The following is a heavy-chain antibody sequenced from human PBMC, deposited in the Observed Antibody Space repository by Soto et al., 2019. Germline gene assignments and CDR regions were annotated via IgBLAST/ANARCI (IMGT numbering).Heavy chain of an antibody. CDR1: GGSISSSSYY. V-gene: IGHV4-39*01. CDR3: ERSLGSWPFDY. CDR2: IYYSGST. J-gene: IGHJ4*02. D-gene: IGHD6-13*01. Sequence: SETLSLTCTVSGGSISSSSYYWGWIRQPPGKGLEWIGSIYYSGSTYYNPSLKSRVTISVDTSKNQFSLKLSSVTAADTAVYYCERSLGSWPFDYWGQGTLVTVSS.